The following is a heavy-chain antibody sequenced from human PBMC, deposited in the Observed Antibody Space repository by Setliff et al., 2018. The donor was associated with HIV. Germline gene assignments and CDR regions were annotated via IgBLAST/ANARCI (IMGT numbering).Heavy chain of an antibody. J-gene: IGHJ4*02. Sequence: SETLSLTCTVSGGSVSSGGYYWSWIRQPAGRGLEWIGHRYTTGSTSYNPSLKSRVTISVDTSKNQFSLKLSSVTAADTAVYYCARAREGWKPFAFDYWGQGTLVTVSS. D-gene: IGHD1-1*01. CDR3: ARAREGWKPFAFDY. CDR2: RYTTGST. CDR1: GGSVSSGGYY. V-gene: IGHV4-61*09.